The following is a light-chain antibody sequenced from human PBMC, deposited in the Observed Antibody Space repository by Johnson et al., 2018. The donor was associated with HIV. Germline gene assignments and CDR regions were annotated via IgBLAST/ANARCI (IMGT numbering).Light chain of an antibody. CDR3: GTWDLSLNAYV. CDR1: SSNIGNNY. V-gene: IGLV1-51*01. CDR2: DNN. Sequence: QAVLTQPPSVSAAPGQKVTISYSGSSSNIGNNYVSWYQQIPGTAPKLLIYDNNKRPSGIPDRFSGSKSGTSATLGITGLQTGDEADYYCGTWDLSLNAYVFGPGTKVTVL. J-gene: IGLJ1*01.